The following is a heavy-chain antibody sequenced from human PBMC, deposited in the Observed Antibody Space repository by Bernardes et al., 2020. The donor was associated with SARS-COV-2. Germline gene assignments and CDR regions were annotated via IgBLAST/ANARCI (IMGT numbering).Heavy chain of an antibody. CDR1: GFSLSTSGMC. J-gene: IGHJ4*02. CDR3: ARILATVAASDY. Sequence: SGAPLAKPTQTLTLTCTFSGFSLSTSGMCVSWIRQPPGKALEWLARIDWDDDKYYSTSLKTRLTISKDTSKNQVVLTMTNMDPVDTATYYCARILATVAASDYWGQGTLVTVSS. D-gene: IGHD6-6*01. V-gene: IGHV2-70*11. CDR2: IDWDDDK.